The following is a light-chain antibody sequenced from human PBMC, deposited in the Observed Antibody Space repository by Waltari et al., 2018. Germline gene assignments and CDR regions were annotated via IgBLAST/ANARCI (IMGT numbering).Light chain of an antibody. CDR3: QQRYSWPAT. CDR1: QGVSSY. Sequence: VLTQSPATLSLSPGERATLSCRASQGVSSYVACYQHKPGQPPRLLIYDATKRATGIPARFSGSGSGTDFTITISSLEPEDFAFYYCQQRYSWPATFGPGTKVDI. J-gene: IGKJ3*01. CDR2: DAT. V-gene: IGKV3-11*01.